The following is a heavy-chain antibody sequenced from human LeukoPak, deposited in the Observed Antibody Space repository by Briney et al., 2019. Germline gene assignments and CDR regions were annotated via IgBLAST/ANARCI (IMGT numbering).Heavy chain of an antibody. CDR2: IYYSGST. Sequence: SETLSLTCTVSGGSISSSSYYWGWIRQPPGKGLEWIGSIYYSGSTYYNPSLKSRVTISVDTSKNQFSLKLSSVTAADTAVYYCASFGRIAAAGTGEPPFDPWGQGTLVTVSS. V-gene: IGHV4-39*01. J-gene: IGHJ5*02. CDR1: GGSISSSSYY. D-gene: IGHD6-13*01. CDR3: ASFGRIAAAGTGEPPFDP.